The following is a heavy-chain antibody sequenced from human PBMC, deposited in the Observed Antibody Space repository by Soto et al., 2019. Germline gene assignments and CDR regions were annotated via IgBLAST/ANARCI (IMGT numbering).Heavy chain of an antibody. V-gene: IGHV4-30-2*01. Sequence: SETLSLTCAVSGGSISSGGYSWSWIRQPPGKGLEWIGYIYHSGSTYYNPSLKSRVTISVDRSKNQFSLKLSSVTAADTAVYYCARESLTVTYFDYWGQGTLVTVSS. D-gene: IGHD4-17*01. J-gene: IGHJ4*02. CDR2: IYHSGST. CDR3: ARESLTVTYFDY. CDR1: GGSISSGGYS.